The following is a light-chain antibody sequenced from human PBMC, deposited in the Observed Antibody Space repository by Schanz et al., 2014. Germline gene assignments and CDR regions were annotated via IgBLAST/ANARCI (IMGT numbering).Light chain of an antibody. J-gene: IGKJ4*01. V-gene: IGKV3-20*01. CDR3: QQNYRTLVT. CDR1: QSVSSSY. CDR2: GAS. Sequence: EIVLTQSPGTLSLSPGERATLSCRASQSVSSSYLAWYQQKPGQAPRLLIYGASIRATGIPDRFSGSGSGTDFTLTISSLQPEDFATYYCQQNYRTLVTFGGGTRVEIK.